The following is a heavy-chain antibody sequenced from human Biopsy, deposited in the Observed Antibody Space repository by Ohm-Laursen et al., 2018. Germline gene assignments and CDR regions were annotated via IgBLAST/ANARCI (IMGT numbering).Heavy chain of an antibody. Sequence: SLRLSCAASGFNFDDFAMHWVRQPPGKGLEWVSGISWNSGRIAYADSVKGRFTISRDNAKNSLYLQMNSLRAEDTALYYCAKGQAPDGYNYAFDIWGQGTMLTVSS. J-gene: IGHJ3*02. V-gene: IGHV3-9*01. D-gene: IGHD5-24*01. CDR1: GFNFDDFA. CDR3: AKGQAPDGYNYAFDI. CDR2: ISWNSGRI.